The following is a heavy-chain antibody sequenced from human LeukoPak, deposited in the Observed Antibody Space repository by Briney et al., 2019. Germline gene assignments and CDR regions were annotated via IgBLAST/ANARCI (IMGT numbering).Heavy chain of an antibody. V-gene: IGHV4-39*01. CDR2: VSQSGNT. CDR1: GDSISRSEHY. J-gene: IGHJ2*01. D-gene: IGHD3-10*01. CDR3: ARHLYYSASAFWYIDL. Sequence: SETLSLTCTLSGDSISRSEHYWVWIRQSPGKGLEWIGSVSQSGNTYYKSSLKSRVTVSIDTSKNEFSLILTSVTAADTAEYYCARHLYYSASAFWYIDLWGRGTLVIVSP.